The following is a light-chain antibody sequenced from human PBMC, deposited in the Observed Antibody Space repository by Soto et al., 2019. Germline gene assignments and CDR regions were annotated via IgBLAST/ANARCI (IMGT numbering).Light chain of an antibody. J-gene: IGKJ1*01. CDR3: QQYDSFSVT. CDR2: DVS. Sequence: DIQMTQSPSTLSASVGDTVTITCRASQSIRGWLAWHQQKPGKAPKLLIYDVSALKRGVPPRFSGSGSGTEFSLPISSLQPEDYATYYCQQYDSFSVTFGQGTKVEIK. CDR1: QSIRGW. V-gene: IGKV1-5*01.